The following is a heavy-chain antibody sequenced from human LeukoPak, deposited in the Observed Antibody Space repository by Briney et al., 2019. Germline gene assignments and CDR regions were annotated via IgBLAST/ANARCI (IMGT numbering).Heavy chain of an antibody. CDR3: ARELVGYSAGYDY. D-gene: IGHD2-15*01. J-gene: IGHJ4*02. CDR2: IIPIFGTA. Sequence: SVKVSCKASGYTFTSYYMHWVRQAPGQGLEWMGGIIPIFGTANYAQKFQGRVTITADESTSTAYMELSSLRSEDTAVYYCARELVGYSAGYDYWGQGTLVTVSS. CDR1: GYTFTSYY. V-gene: IGHV1-69*13.